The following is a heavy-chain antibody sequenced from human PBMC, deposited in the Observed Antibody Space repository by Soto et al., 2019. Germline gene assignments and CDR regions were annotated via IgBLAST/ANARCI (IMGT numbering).Heavy chain of an antibody. V-gene: IGHV4-34*01. D-gene: IGHD6-19*01. Sequence: SKTLSLTCPVYGGSISSNSYYWVRIRQPPGQEWIGEINHSGSTNYNPSLKSRVTISVDTSKNQFSLKLSSVTAADTAVYYCARRHEQWLVRARGYYFDYWGQGTLVTVSS. CDR1: GGSISSNSYY. CDR3: ARRHEQWLVRARGYYFDY. CDR2: INHSGST. J-gene: IGHJ4*02.